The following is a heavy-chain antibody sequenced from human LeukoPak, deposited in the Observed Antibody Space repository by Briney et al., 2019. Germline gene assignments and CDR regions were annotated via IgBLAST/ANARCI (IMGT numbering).Heavy chain of an antibody. CDR2: IGPSAI. CDR3: ASRRLSVATTRAFDC. Sequence: GGSLRLSCAASGCSLSSNYEWCFVRQAPGKGLEWVSYIGPSAIHYADSVKGRFTISRDNAKNLLYLQMNSLRAEDTAVYYCASRRLSVATTRAFDCWGQGTLVTVSS. J-gene: IGHJ4*02. CDR1: GCSLSSNY. V-gene: IGHV3-48*03. D-gene: IGHD5-12*01.